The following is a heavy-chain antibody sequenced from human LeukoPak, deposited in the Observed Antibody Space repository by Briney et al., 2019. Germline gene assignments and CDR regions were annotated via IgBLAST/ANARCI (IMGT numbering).Heavy chain of an antibody. J-gene: IGHJ4*02. V-gene: IGHV3-53*04. CDR2: IYSGGST. CDR3: ARSRVSYLEYFYY. CDR1: GFTVSANY. D-gene: IGHD1-26*01. Sequence: PGGSLRLSCAASGFTVSANYMSWVRQAPGKGLEWVSVIYSGGSTYYADSVKGRFTISRHNSNNTLYLQMNSLRAEDTAVYYCARSRVSYLEYFYYWGQGPLVTVSS.